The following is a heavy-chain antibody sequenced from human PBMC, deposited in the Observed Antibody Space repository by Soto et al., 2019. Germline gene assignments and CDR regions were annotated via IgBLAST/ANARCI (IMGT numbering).Heavy chain of an antibody. J-gene: IGHJ5*02. V-gene: IGHV1-69*13. D-gene: IGHD3-16*02. Sequence: SVKVSCKASGGTFSSYATSWVRQAPGQGLEWMGGIIPIFGTANYAQKFQGRVTITADESTSTAYMELSSLRSEDTAVYYCARVSDYVWGSYRPSDNWFDPWGQGTLVTVSS. CDR3: ARVSDYVWGSYRPSDNWFDP. CDR1: GGTFSSYA. CDR2: IIPIFGTA.